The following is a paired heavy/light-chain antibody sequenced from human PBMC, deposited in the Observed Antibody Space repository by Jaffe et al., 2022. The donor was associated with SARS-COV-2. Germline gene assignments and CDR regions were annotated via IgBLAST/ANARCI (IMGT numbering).Light chain of an antibody. J-gene: IGKJ1*01. CDR2: KAS. Sequence: DIQMTQSPSTLSASVGDRVTITCRASESISSWLAWYQHKPGKAPKLLITKASTLESGVSSRFSGSGSGTEFTLTISSLQPDDFATYYCQQYNSYSWTFGQGTKVEIK. CDR1: ESISSW. CDR3: QQYNSYSWT. V-gene: IGKV1-5*03.
Heavy chain of an antibody. CDR3: ARGGGGLVVTPADF. J-gene: IGHJ4*02. CDR1: GFNFGDYA. Sequence: EVQLVESGGDLVQPGRSLRLSCRASGFNFGDYALSWVRQAPGKGLEWVGFIRSKAFGGATKFAASVKGRFTISRDDSNSLAYLQMDALKIEDTGLFYCARGGGGLVVTPADFWGQGTLVTVSS. CDR2: IRSKAFGGAT. V-gene: IGHV3-49*04. D-gene: IGHD2-21*02.